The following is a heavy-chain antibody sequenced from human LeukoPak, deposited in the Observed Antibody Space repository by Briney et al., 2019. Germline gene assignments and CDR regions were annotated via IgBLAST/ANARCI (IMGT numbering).Heavy chain of an antibody. V-gene: IGHV4-59*08. CDR1: GGSISSYY. Sequence: SETLSLTCTVSGGSISSYYWSWIRQPPGKGLEWIGYIYYSGSTNYNPSLKSRVTISVDTSENQFSLKLSSVTAADTAVYYCAKYASTGWFDPRGQGTLVTVSS. CDR2: IYYSGST. J-gene: IGHJ5*02. CDR3: AKYASTGWFDP.